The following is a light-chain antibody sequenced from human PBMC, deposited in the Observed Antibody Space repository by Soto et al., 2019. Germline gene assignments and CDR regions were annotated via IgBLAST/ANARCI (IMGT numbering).Light chain of an antibody. J-gene: IGKJ2*01. CDR2: DTS. Sequence: EIVLTHSPATLSLSPGESATLSCRASQSVSSYLAWYQQKPGQAPRLLIFDTSNRATGIPPRFSGSGSGTDFTLTISSLEPEDFAVYYCQQRSNWPPYTFGQGTKLEIK. V-gene: IGKV3-11*01. CDR3: QQRSNWPPYT. CDR1: QSVSSY.